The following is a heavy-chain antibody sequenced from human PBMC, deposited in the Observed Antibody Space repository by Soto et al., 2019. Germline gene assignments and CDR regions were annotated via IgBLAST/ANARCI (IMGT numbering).Heavy chain of an antibody. V-gene: IGHV1-18*01. CDR3: ARDRLGATGDY. CDR1: GYTFTSYG. CDR2: ISAYNANT. J-gene: IGHJ4*02. D-gene: IGHD1-26*01. Sequence: ASVKVSCKASGYTFTSYGISWVRQAPGQGLEWMGWISAYNANTNYAQKLEGRVTMTTDTSPSTAYMELRSLRSDDTAVYFCARDRLGATGDYWGQGTLVTVSS.